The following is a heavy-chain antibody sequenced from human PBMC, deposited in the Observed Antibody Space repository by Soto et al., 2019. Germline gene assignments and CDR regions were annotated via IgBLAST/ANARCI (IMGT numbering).Heavy chain of an antibody. D-gene: IGHD3-22*01. Sequence: GGSLRLSCEGSGFSFSNYGIHWVRQAPGKGLEWVAVISHDGNSHHLADSVRGRFTISRDSSKNTVFLHMTSLRREDSAVYHCVKAQERSAQYFAVVITAFDFWGQGTMVTVSS. CDR3: VKAQERSAQYFAVVITAFDF. CDR2: ISHDGNSH. CDR1: GFSFSNYG. V-gene: IGHV3-30*18. J-gene: IGHJ3*01.